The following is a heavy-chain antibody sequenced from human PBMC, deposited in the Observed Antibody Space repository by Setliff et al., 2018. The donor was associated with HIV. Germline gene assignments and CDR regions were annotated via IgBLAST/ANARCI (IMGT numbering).Heavy chain of an antibody. D-gene: IGHD6-19*01. V-gene: IGHV4-4*07. CDR2: IYTSGST. Sequence: PSETLSLTCTVSGGSITGHYWSWIRQPAGKGLEWIGRIYTSGSTNYNPSLKSRVTISVDTSKNQFSLKLSSVTAADTAVYYCARDLGAVAGYYFDYWGQGTLVTVS. CDR1: GGSITGHY. J-gene: IGHJ4*02. CDR3: ARDLGAVAGYYFDY.